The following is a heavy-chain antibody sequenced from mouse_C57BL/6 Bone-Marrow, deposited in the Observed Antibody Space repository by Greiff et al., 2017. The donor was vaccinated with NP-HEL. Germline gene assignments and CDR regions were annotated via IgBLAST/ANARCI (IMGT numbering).Heavy chain of an antibody. CDR3: ARNYYDYERADY. CDR2: IYPGSGST. V-gene: IGHV1-55*01. CDR1: GYTFTSYW. Sequence: QVQLKQPGAELVKPGASVKMSCKASGYTFTSYWITWVKQRPGQGLEWIGDIYPGSGSTNYNEKFKSKATLTVDTSSSTAYTQLSSLTSEDSAVYYCARNYYDYERADYWGQGTTLTVSS. J-gene: IGHJ2*01. D-gene: IGHD2-4*01.